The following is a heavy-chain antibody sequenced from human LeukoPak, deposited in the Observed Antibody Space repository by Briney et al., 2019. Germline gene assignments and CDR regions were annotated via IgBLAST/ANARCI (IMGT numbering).Heavy chain of an antibody. V-gene: IGHV1-2*02. J-gene: IGHJ4*02. Sequence: ASVKVSCKASGYTFTDDYMHCVRQAPGQGFEWMGWINPNDGDTNYAQKFQGRVTMTRDTSISTAHMEVSRLRSDDTAVYYCARANFLYCSSSTCLFEYWGQGTLVTVSS. D-gene: IGHD2-2*01. CDR1: GYTFTDDY. CDR2: INPNDGDT. CDR3: ARANFLYCSSSTCLFEY.